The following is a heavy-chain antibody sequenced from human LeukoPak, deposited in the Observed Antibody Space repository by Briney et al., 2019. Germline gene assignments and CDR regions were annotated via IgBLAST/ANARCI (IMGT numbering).Heavy chain of an antibody. J-gene: IGHJ4*02. Sequence: GGTLRLSCAASAFTFSSYGMSWVRQAPGKGLVWVSRIKTDGSSTSYADSVKGRFTISRDNAKNTMYLQMNSLRVEDTAVYYCARDFMYSISCTGCWGQGTLVTVSS. V-gene: IGHV3-74*01. CDR3: ARDFMYSISCTGC. CDR1: AFTFSSYG. D-gene: IGHD6-13*01. CDR2: IKTDGSST.